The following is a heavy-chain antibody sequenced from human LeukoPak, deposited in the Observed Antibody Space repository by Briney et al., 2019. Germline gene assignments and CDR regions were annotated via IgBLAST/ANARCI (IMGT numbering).Heavy chain of an antibody. CDR1: GGSISSSSYY. D-gene: IGHD5-18*01. V-gene: IGHV4-39*01. CDR3: ARLDREYSYGLRSDY. J-gene: IGHJ4*02. CDR2: IYYSGST. Sequence: SETLSLTCTVSGGSISSSSYYWGWIRQPPGKGLEWIGSIYYSGSTYYNPSLKSRVTISVDTSKNQFSLKLSSVTAADTAVYYCARLDREYSYGLRSDYWGQGTLVTVSS.